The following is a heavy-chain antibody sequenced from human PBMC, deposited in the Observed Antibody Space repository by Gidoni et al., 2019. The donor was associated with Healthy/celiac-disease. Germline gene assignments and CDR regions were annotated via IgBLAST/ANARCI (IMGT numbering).Heavy chain of an antibody. D-gene: IGHD6-13*01. CDR3: ARGGSSSWVGYYGMDV. CDR1: GFTFSSHW. J-gene: IGHJ6*02. Sequence: EVQLVESGGGLVQPGGSLSLSCAASGFTFSSHWMSWVRQAPGKGLEWVANRKQDGSEKYYVDSVKGRFTISRDNAKNSLYLQMNSLRAEDTAVYYCARGGSSSWVGYYGMDVWGQGTTVTVSS. CDR2: RKQDGSEK. V-gene: IGHV3-7*01.